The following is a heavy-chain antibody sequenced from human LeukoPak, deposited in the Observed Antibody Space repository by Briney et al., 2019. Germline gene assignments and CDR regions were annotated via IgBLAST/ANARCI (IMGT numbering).Heavy chain of an antibody. J-gene: IGHJ4*02. V-gene: IGHV4-59*08. CDR1: GGSISSYY. CDR2: IYYSGST. D-gene: IGHD6-19*01. Sequence: SETLSLTCTVSGGSISSYYWSWIRQPPGKGLEWIGYIYYSGSTNYNSSLKSRVTISVDTSKNQFSLKLSSVTAADTAVYYCARQSYSSGWSPLYYFDYWGQGTLVTVSS. CDR3: ARQSYSSGWSPLYYFDY.